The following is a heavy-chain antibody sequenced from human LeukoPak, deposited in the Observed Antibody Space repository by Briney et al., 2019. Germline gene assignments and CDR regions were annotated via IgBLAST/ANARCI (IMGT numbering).Heavy chain of an antibody. CDR2: IYHSGST. CDR3: VRSDYYPSAEYFQH. J-gene: IGHJ1*01. D-gene: IGHD3-10*01. V-gene: IGHV4-59*12. CDR1: GGSMRTYY. Sequence: SETLSLTCTVSGGSMRTYYWSWIRQPPGKGLEWIGYIYHSGSTYYSPSLKSRVTISLDRPKNQFSLKLSSVTAADTAVYYCVRSDYYPSAEYFQHWGQGTLVTVSS.